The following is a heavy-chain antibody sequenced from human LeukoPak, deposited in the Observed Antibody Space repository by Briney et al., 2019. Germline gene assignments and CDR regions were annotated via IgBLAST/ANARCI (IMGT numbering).Heavy chain of an antibody. Sequence: GGSLRLSCAASGFTFSTYSMNWVRQAPGKGLEWVSYISSSSTTIYYADSVKGRFTISRDNAKDSLYLQMNSLRAEDTAMYYCARVWYCSSTTCSTGGGYFDYWGQGTLVTVSS. D-gene: IGHD2-2*01. CDR1: GFTFSTYS. V-gene: IGHV3-48*01. J-gene: IGHJ4*02. CDR2: ISSSSTTI. CDR3: ARVWYCSSTTCSTGGGYFDY.